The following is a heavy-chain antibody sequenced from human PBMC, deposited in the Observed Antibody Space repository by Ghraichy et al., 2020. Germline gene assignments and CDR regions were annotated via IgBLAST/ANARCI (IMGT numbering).Heavy chain of an antibody. CDR3: AKTYDFWSGYSNWFDR. V-gene: IGHV3-23*01. CDR2: ISGSGGST. D-gene: IGHD3-3*01. Sequence: GGSLRLSCAASGFTFSSYAMSWVRQAPGKGLEWVSAISGSGGSTYYADSVKGRFTISRDNSKNTLYLQMNSLRAEDTAVYYCAKTYDFWSGYSNWFDRWGQGPLVTVSS. CDR1: GFTFSSYA. J-gene: IGHJ5*02.